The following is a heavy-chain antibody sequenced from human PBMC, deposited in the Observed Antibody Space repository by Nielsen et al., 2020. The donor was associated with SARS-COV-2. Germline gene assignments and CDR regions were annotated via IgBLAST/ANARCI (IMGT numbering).Heavy chain of an antibody. CDR3: ARGYSIAVAGTTGWFDP. J-gene: IGHJ5*02. V-gene: IGHV6-1*01. CDR2: TYYRSKWYN. Sequence: SETLSLTCAISGDSVSSNSAAWNWIRQSPSRGLGWLGRTYYRSKWYNDYAVSVKSRITINPDTSKNQFSLQLNSVTPEDTAVYYCARGYSIAVAGTTGWFDPWGQGTLVTVSS. CDR1: GDSVSSNSAA. D-gene: IGHD6-19*01.